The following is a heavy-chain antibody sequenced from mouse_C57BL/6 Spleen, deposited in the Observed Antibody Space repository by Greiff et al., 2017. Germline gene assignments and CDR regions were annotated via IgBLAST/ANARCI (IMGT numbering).Heavy chain of an antibody. V-gene: IGHV1-64*01. CDR1: GFTFTSYW. Sequence: VQLQQPGAELVKPGASVKLSCKASGFTFTSYWMHWVQQRPGQGLEWIGMIHPNSGSTNYNEKFKSKATLTVDKSSSTAYLQLSRLTSEDSAVYYCARWCYDYDEAWFAYWGQGTLVTVSA. CDR2: IHPNSGST. J-gene: IGHJ3*01. CDR3: ARWCYDYDEAWFAY. D-gene: IGHD2-4*01.